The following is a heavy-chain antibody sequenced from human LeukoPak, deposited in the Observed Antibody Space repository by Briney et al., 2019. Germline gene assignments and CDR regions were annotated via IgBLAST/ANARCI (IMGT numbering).Heavy chain of an antibody. CDR1: GGSISSYY. J-gene: IGHJ6*03. V-gene: IGHV4-59*12. D-gene: IGHD3-10*01. CDR3: ARAYYYGSGSWQNYYYYMDV. CDR2: MSYSGTT. Sequence: SETLSLTCTVSGGSISSYYWNWIRQPPGKGLEWIGYMSYSGTTNYNPSLKSRVTISIDTSKSQFSLKLNSVTAADTAVYYCARAYYYGSGSWQNYYYYMDVWGKGTTVTVSS.